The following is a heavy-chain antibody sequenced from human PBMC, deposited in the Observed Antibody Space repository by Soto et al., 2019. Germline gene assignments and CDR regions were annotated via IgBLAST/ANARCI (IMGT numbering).Heavy chain of an antibody. Sequence: QVQLQESGPGLVRPSGTMSLTYAVSGASISSTTSGNWWSWVRQPPGKGLEWIGEIYHSGSTNYNPSLKSRVTMSVDKSKNQFSLKLSSVTAADTAVYYCARMVGATLVDFWGQGTLVTVSS. CDR1: GASISSTTSGNW. CDR2: IYHSGST. D-gene: IGHD1-26*01. CDR3: ARMVGATLVDF. J-gene: IGHJ4*02. V-gene: IGHV4-4*02.